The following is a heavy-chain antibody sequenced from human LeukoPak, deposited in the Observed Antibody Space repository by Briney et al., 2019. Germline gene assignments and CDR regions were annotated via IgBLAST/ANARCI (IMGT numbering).Heavy chain of an antibody. J-gene: IGHJ4*02. D-gene: IGHD3-9*01. Sequence: GTSLRLSCAASGFAFSSYAMSWVRQAPGKGLEWVSAISGSGGSTYYADSVKGRFTISRDNSKNTLYLQMNSLRAEDTAVYYCAKDKGYFDWFYDYWGQGTLVTVSS. CDR2: ISGSGGST. V-gene: IGHV3-23*01. CDR1: GFAFSSYA. CDR3: AKDKGYFDWFYDY.